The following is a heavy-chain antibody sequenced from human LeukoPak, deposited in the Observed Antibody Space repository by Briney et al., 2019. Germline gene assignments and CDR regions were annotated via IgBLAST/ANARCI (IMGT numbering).Heavy chain of an antibody. Sequence: SETLSLTCAVSGGSMTSDNWWSWVRQPPGKGLEWIGEIYHGGSTNYNPSLKSRVTISVDTSKNQFSLKLSSVTAADAAVYYCARVWELSDAFDIWGQGTMVTVSS. J-gene: IGHJ3*02. V-gene: IGHV4-4*02. CDR3: ARVWELSDAFDI. D-gene: IGHD1-26*01. CDR2: IYHGGST. CDR1: GGSMTSDNW.